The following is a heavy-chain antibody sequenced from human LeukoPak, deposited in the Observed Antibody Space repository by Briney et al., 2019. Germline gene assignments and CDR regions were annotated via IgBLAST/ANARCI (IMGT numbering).Heavy chain of an antibody. CDR1: GGTFSSYA. J-gene: IGHJ4*02. D-gene: IGHD3-3*01. Sequence: ASVKVSCKASGGTFSSYAISWVRQAPGQGLEWMGQLNPHTGGANYAQKFQGRVSMTRDASINTAYMEVTRLTSDDTAVYYCARVTWKTIIAAPDYWGQGTLVTVSS. CDR3: ARVTWKTIIAAPDY. CDR2: LNPHTGGA. V-gene: IGHV1-2*06.